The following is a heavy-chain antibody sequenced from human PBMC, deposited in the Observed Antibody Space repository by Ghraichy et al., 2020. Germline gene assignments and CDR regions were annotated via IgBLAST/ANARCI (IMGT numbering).Heavy chain of an antibody. D-gene: IGHD7-27*01. Sequence: SGLTLVKPTQTLTLTCTFSGFSLSTGRVGVGWIRQPPGKALEWLAVIYWDDDKRYSPSLKSRLTITKDTSKNQVVLTMTNMDPVDTATYYCAHRASHWGYTWFDSWGQGTLVTVSS. CDR2: IYWDDDK. J-gene: IGHJ5*01. CDR1: GFSLSTGRVG. CDR3: AHRASHWGYTWFDS. V-gene: IGHV2-5*02.